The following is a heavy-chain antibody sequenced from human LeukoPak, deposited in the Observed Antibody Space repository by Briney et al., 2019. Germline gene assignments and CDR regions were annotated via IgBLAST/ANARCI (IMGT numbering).Heavy chain of an antibody. D-gene: IGHD3-10*01. CDR2: IYTSGST. Sequence: PSETLSLTCTVSGGSISSYYWSWIRQPAGKGLEWIGRIYTSGSTNYNPSLKSRVTISLDTSKNQFSLKLSSVTAADTAVYYCARDSSLSGWFDPWGQGTLVTVSS. V-gene: IGHV4-4*07. CDR3: ARDSSLSGWFDP. J-gene: IGHJ5*02. CDR1: GGSISSYY.